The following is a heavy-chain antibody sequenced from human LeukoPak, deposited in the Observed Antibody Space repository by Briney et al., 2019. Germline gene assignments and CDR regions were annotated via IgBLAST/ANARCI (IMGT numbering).Heavy chain of an antibody. Sequence: SETLSLTCTVSGGSISSYYWSWIRQPPGKGLEWIGYIYYSGSTNYNPSLKSRVAISVDTSKNHFSLKLSSVTAADTAVYYCARGPGGYSYGYYFDYWGQGTLVTVSS. CDR2: IYYSGST. V-gene: IGHV4-59*01. CDR1: GGSISSYY. D-gene: IGHD5-18*01. J-gene: IGHJ4*02. CDR3: ARGPGGYSYGYYFDY.